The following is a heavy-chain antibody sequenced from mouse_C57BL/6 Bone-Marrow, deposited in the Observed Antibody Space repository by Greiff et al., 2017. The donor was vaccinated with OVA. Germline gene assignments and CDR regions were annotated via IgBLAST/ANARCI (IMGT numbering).Heavy chain of an antibody. CDR3: AREKIYYYGSSLAWFAY. CDR1: GYTFTDYY. D-gene: IGHD1-1*01. CDR2: IFPGSGST. V-gene: IGHV1-75*01. J-gene: IGHJ3*01. Sequence: QVRLKQSGPELVKPGASVKISCKASGYTFTDYYINWVKQRPGQGLEWIGCIFPGSGSTYYNEKFKGKATLTVDKSSSTAYMLLSSLTSEDSAVYFCAREKIYYYGSSLAWFAYWGQGTLVTVSA.